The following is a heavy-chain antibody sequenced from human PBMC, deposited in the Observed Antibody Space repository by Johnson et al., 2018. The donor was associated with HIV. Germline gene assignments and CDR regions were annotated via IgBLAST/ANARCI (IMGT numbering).Heavy chain of an antibody. CDR3: ARERYGSQAIDAFDI. CDR2: ISYHGSNK. D-gene: IGHD2-15*01. V-gene: IGHV3-30-3*01. Sequence: QAQLVESGGGVVQPGRSLRLSCAPSGFTFSRYAMHWVRQAPGKGLEWVAVISYHGSNKYYADSVNGRFTISRDNSKNTLYLQMNSLRTEDTAVYYCARERYGSQAIDAFDIWGQGTLVTVSS. CDR1: GFTFSRYA. J-gene: IGHJ3*02.